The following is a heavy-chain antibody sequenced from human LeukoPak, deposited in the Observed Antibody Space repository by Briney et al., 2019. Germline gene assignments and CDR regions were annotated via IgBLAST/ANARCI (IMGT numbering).Heavy chain of an antibody. CDR1: GYSINSGHY. D-gene: IGHD2-8*01. CDR2: IYHSGST. J-gene: IGHJ4*02. Sequence: PSETLSLTCSVSGYSINSGHYWGWIRPSPGKGLEWIGSIYHSGSTYNNPSLKSRATISVDTSKNQFSLKLNSVTAADTALYYCARVNGYFDYWGQGPLSPSPQ. V-gene: IGHV4-38-2*02. CDR3: ARVNGYFDY.